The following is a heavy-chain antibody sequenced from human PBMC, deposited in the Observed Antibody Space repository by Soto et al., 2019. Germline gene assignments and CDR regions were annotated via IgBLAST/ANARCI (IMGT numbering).Heavy chain of an antibody. V-gene: IGHV3-7*03. CDR1: GFTFSSYW. CDR3: AREWYSSGWYDAFDI. CDR2: IKQDGSEK. D-gene: IGHD6-19*01. Sequence: EVQLVESGGGLVQPGGSLRLSCAASGFTFSSYWMSWVRQAPGKGLEWVANIKQDGSEKYYVDSVKGRFTISRDNAKNSLYLQMNSLRAEVTAVYYCAREWYSSGWYDAFDIWGQGTMVTVSS. J-gene: IGHJ3*02.